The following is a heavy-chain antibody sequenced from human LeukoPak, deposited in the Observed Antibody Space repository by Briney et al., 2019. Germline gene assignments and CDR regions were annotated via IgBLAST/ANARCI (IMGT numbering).Heavy chain of an antibody. CDR3: ARTYSGTTGFDY. D-gene: IGHD1-1*01. Sequence: SETESLTCTVSGGSISSYYWSWIRQPPGKGLEWIGYIYYSGSTNYNPSLKSRVTISVDTSKNQFSLKLSSVTAADTAVYYCARTYSGTTGFDYWGQGTLVTVSS. V-gene: IGHV4-59*01. CDR2: IYYSGST. J-gene: IGHJ4*02. CDR1: GGSISSYY.